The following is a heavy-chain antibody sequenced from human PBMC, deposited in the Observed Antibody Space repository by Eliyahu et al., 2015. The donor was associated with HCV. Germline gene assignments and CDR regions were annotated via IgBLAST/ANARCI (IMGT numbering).Heavy chain of an antibody. CDR3: SREGGRWTYYFDY. J-gene: IGHJ4*02. V-gene: IGHV3-49*03. CDR2: IRSKAYGGTT. CDR1: GFTFGDYA. Sequence: EVQLVESGGGLVQPGRSLRLSCTASGFTFGDYAMSWFRQAPGEGVGWVGFIRSKAYGGTTEYAASVKGRFTISRDDSKSIAYLQMNSLKTEDTAVYHCSREGGRWTYYFDYWGQGTLVTVSS. D-gene: IGHD1-1*01.